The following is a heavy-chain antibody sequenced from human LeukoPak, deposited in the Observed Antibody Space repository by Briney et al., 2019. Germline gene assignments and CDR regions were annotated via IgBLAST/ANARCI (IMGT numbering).Heavy chain of an antibody. CDR3: AKGAVVPAAKVDYYYMDV. J-gene: IGHJ6*03. CDR1: GFTFSSYG. D-gene: IGHD2-2*01. CDR2: ISGSGGST. V-gene: IGHV3-23*01. Sequence: GGSLRLSCAASGFTFSSYGMSWVRQAPGKGLEWVSAISGSGGSTYYADSVKGRFTISRDNSKNTLYLQMNSPRAEDTAVYYCAKGAVVPAAKVDYYYMDVWGKGTTVTISS.